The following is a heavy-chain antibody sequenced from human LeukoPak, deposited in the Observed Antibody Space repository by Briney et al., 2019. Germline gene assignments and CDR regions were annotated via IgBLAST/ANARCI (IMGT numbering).Heavy chain of an antibody. D-gene: IGHD3-22*01. CDR3: ARGGDSSGYSIYFDY. J-gene: IGHJ4*02. Sequence: GGSLRLSCAASGFTFSSYEMNWGRQAPGKGLEWVSYISSSGSTIYYADSVKGRFTISRDNAKNSLYLQMNSLRAEDTAVYYCARGGDSSGYSIYFDYWGQGTLVTVSS. CDR1: GFTFSSYE. V-gene: IGHV3-48*03. CDR2: ISSSGSTI.